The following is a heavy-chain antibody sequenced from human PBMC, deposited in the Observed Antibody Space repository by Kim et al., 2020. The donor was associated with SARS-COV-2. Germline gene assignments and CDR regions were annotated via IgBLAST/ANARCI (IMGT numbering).Heavy chain of an antibody. V-gene: IGHV3-74*01. J-gene: IGHJ6*02. CDR1: GFTFSSYW. Sequence: GGSLRLSCAASGFTFSSYWMHWVRQAPGKGLVWVSRINSDGSSTSYADSVKGRFTISRDNAKNTLYLQMNSLRAEDTAVYYCARVEVRYFDWLLARWGMDVWGQGTPVTVSS. CDR3: ARVEVRYFDWLLARWGMDV. CDR2: INSDGSST. D-gene: IGHD3-9*01.